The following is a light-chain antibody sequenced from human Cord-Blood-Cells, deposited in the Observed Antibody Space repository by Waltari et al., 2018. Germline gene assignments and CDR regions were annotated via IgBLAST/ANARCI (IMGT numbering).Light chain of an antibody. V-gene: IGKV1-39*01. CDR3: QQSYSTPPT. CDR1: PGISSY. J-gene: IGKJ1*01. CDR2: AAS. Sequence: DVQMTTVPSSLSASVGYRVTITCRASPGISSYLNWYQQKPGNAPKPLIYAASSLQSGVPSRFSGSGSGTDFTLTIRSLQPEDFATYYCQQSYSTPPTFGQGTKVEI.